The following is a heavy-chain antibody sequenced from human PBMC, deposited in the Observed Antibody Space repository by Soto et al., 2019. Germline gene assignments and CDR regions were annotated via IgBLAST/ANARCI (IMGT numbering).Heavy chain of an antibody. CDR2: ISYDGSNK. V-gene: IGHV3-30-3*01. Sequence: GGSLRLSCAASGFTFSSYAMHWVRQAPGKGLEWVAVISYDGSNKYYADSVKGRFTISRDNSKNTLYLQMNSLRAEDTAVYYCARDPARVGFGGRFGEGDDYWGQGTLVTVSS. CDR1: GFTFSSYA. D-gene: IGHD3-10*01. CDR3: ARDPARVGFGGRFGEGDDY. J-gene: IGHJ4*02.